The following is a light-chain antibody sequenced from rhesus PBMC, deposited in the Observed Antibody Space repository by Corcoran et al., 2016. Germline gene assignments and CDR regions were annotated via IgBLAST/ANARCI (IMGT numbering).Light chain of an antibody. CDR2: NTN. CDR3: LLYYGGGDV. Sequence: QAVVTREPSLPVSPGGTCTITCSSSAGTVTITNYPNWFQQQPGQAPRGLIYNTNSKHSWTPARFSGSLAGGKAALTLSGAQPEDEADYYCLLYYGGGDVFGSGTKLTVL. CDR1: AGTVTITNY. J-gene: IGLJ6*01. V-gene: IGLV7-76*01.